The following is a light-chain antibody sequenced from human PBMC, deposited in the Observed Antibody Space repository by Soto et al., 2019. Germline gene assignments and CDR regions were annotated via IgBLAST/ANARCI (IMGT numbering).Light chain of an antibody. CDR2: DAS. V-gene: IGKV3-15*01. CDR1: QSVSSN. Sequence: EIVMTQSPATLSVSPGERATLSCRASQSVSSNLAWYQVKPGQAPRLLIYDASSRATGIPARISGSGSGTEFTLTITSLQSEDFAVYYCQQYNKWRTFGQGTKVDI. J-gene: IGKJ1*01. CDR3: QQYNKWRT.